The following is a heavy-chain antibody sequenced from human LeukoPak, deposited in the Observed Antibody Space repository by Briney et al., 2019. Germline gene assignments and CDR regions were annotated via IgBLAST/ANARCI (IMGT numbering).Heavy chain of an antibody. CDR1: GFAFNFYA. J-gene: IGHJ6*03. Sequence: GGSLRLSCEASGFAFNFYAMSWVRQTPGKGLQWVSGIGGSGASTYYAESVKGRFTISRDNSKNTLALQMNSLTAEDTAVYHCARDGYSNYFYIDVWGKGTTVTVSS. D-gene: IGHD5-24*01. V-gene: IGHV3-23*01. CDR3: ARDGYSNYFYIDV. CDR2: IGGSGAST.